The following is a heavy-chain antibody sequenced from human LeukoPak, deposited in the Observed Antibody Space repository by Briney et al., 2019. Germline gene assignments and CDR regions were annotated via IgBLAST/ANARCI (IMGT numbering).Heavy chain of an antibody. V-gene: IGHV1-46*01. J-gene: IGHJ5*02. D-gene: IGHD3-22*01. CDR3: ARDSGGREGGYDRKTGGFDP. CDR1: GYTFTSYY. Sequence: ASVKVSCKASGYTFTSYYMHWVRQAPGQGLEWMGIINPSGGSTSYAQKFQGRVTMTRDTSTSTVYMELSSLRSEDTAVYYCARDSGGREGGYDRKTGGFDPWGQGTLVTVSS. CDR2: INPSGGST.